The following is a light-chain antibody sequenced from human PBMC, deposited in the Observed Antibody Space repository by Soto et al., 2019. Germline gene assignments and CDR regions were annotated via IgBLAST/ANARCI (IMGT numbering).Light chain of an antibody. V-gene: IGKV1-5*03. Sequence: DIQMTQSPSTLSASVGDRVTITCRASQNIKNWLAWYQQKAGKAPKLLIYLASNLESGVPFRFSGSGYGTEFTLTINTLQPDDFAIYYCQQYNSYSSGTFGQGTTVEIK. CDR2: LAS. CDR3: QQYNSYSSGT. J-gene: IGKJ1*01. CDR1: QNIKNW.